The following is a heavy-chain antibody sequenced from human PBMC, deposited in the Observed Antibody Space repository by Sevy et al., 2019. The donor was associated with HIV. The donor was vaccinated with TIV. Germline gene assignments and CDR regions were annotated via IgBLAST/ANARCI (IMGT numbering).Heavy chain of an antibody. J-gene: IGHJ4*01. CDR2: IYYTGSS. CDR1: GDSISSQSYY. V-gene: IGHV4-39*01. CDR3: ARQVRFSGVIINHFDF. Sequence: SETLSLTCTVSGDSISSQSYYWAWIRQSPGNGLEWIASIYYTGSSYYNLSLRGRVTISVDTSKEQISLKLSSVTAADTAVYFCARQVRFSGVIINHFDFWGHGTLVTVSS. D-gene: IGHD3-3*01.